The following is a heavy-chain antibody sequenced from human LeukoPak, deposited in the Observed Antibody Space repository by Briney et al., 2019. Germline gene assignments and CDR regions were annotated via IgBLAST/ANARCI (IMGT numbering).Heavy chain of an antibody. CDR3: ARDDYGDYGFDY. V-gene: IGHV3-30*03. J-gene: IGHJ4*02. CDR1: GFTFSSYG. Sequence: GGSLRLSCAASGFTFSSYGMHWVRQAPGKGLEWVAVISYDGGNKYYADSVKGRFTISRDNSKNTLYLQMNSLRAEDTAVYYCARDDYGDYGFDYWGQGTLVTVSS. D-gene: IGHD4-17*01. CDR2: ISYDGGNK.